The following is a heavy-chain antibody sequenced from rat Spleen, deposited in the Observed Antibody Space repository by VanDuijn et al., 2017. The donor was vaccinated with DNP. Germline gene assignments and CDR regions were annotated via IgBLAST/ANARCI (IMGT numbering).Heavy chain of an antibody. V-gene: IGHV2-27*01. Sequence: QVQLKESGPGLVQPSQTLSLTCTVSGFSLTSYHVPWVRPPPGKGLEWMGGIQSGGNTDYNSALTSLLSISRDNSKSHVFLKMNSVQTEDTAMYFCASLWYSRPLYWGQGVMVTVSS. CDR1: GFSLTSYH. D-gene: IGHD1-2*01. J-gene: IGHJ2*01. CDR2: IQSGGNT. CDR3: ASLWYSRPLY.